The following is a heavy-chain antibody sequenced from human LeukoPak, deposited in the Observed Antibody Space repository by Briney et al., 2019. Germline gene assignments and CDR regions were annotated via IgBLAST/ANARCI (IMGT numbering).Heavy chain of an antibody. CDR2: IIPIFGTA. Sequence: GASVKVSCKASGGTFSSYAISWVRQAPGQGLEWVGGIIPIFGTANYAQKFQGRVTITADESTSTAYMELSSLRSEDTAVYYCASPMVRGVIFEYFQHWGQGTLVTVSS. CDR3: ASPMVRGVIFEYFQH. V-gene: IGHV1-69*13. D-gene: IGHD3-10*01. CDR1: GGTFSSYA. J-gene: IGHJ1*01.